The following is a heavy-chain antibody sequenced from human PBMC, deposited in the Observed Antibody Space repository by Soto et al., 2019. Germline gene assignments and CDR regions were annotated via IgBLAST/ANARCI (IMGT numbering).Heavy chain of an antibody. J-gene: IGHJ4*02. V-gene: IGHV4-34*01. CDR1: GGSFSGYY. D-gene: IGHD4-17*01. CDR3: ARGVTVTTDYFDY. CDR2: INHSGST. Sequence: SETLSLTCAVYGGSFSGYYWSWIRQPPGKGLEWIGEINHSGSTNYNPSLRSRVTISVDTSKNQFSLKLSSVTAADTAVYYCARGVTVTTDYFDYWGQGTLVTVSS.